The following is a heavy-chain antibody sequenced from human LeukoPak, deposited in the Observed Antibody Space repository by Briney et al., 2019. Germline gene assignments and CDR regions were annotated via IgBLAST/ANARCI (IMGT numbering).Heavy chain of an antibody. CDR1: GYTFTSYG. Sequence: ASVNVSCKASGYTFTSYGISWVRQAPGQGLEWMGWISAYNGNTNYAQKLQGRVTMTTDTSTSTAYMELRSLRSDDTAVYYCASSIVGAYDAFDIWGQGTMVTVSS. CDR2: ISAYNGNT. D-gene: IGHD1-26*01. J-gene: IGHJ3*02. CDR3: ASSIVGAYDAFDI. V-gene: IGHV1-18*01.